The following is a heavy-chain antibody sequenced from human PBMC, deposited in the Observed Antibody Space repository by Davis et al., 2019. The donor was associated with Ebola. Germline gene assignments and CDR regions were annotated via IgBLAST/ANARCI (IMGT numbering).Heavy chain of an antibody. D-gene: IGHD3-10*01. CDR3: ARTPITMVRGVRGFDY. CDR2: IYYSGST. Sequence: SETLSLTCTVSGDSITSRTFYWSWIRQPPGKGLEWIGYIYYSGSTNYNPSLKSRVTISVDTSKNQFSLKLSSVTAADTAVYYCARTPITMVRGVRGFDYWGQGTLVTVSS. CDR1: GDSITSRTFY. J-gene: IGHJ4*02. V-gene: IGHV4-61*01.